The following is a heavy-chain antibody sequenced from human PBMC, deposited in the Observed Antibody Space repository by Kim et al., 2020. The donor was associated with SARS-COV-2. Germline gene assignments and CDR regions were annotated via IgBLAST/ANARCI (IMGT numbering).Heavy chain of an antibody. J-gene: IGHJ4*02. CDR1: GFTSSSYA. CDR3: ASLIVGATRDFDY. CDR2: ISYDGSNK. D-gene: IGHD1-26*01. V-gene: IGHV3-30*04. Sequence: GGSLRLSCAASGFTSSSYAMHWVRQAPGKGLEWVAVISYDGSNKYYADSVKGRFTISRDNSKNTLYLQMNSLRAEDTAVYYCASLIVGATRDFDYWGQGTLVTVSS.